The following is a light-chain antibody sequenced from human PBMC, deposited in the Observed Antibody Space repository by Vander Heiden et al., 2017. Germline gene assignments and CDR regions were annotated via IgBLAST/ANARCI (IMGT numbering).Light chain of an antibody. Sequence: IQLTQSPSSLSASVGDRVAITCRASQGIRTYLAWYQQKPGKAPRLLIYSASTLQSGVPSRFSGSGPGTDFTLTIISRHLEDFATYYCQDLNMYPPTFGHGTKVDIK. V-gene: IGKV1-9*01. CDR1: QGIRTY. J-gene: IGKJ3*01. CDR3: QDLNMYPPT. CDR2: SAS.